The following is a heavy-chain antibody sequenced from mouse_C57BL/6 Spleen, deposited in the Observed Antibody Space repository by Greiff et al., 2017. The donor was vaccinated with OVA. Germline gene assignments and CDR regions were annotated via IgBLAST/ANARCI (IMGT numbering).Heavy chain of an antibody. CDR3: ARGDYGGQYPWFAY. Sequence: EVQGVESGGDLVKPGGSLKLSCAASGFTFSSYGMSWVRQTPDKRLEWVATISSGGSYTYYPDSVKGRFTISRDNAKNTLYLQMSSLKSEDTAMYYCARGDYGGQYPWFAYWGQGTLVTVSA. CDR2: ISSGGSYT. D-gene: IGHD1-1*02. J-gene: IGHJ3*01. V-gene: IGHV5-6*01. CDR1: GFTFSSYG.